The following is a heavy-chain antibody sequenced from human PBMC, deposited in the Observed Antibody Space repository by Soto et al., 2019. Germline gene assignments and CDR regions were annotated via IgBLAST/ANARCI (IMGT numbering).Heavy chain of an antibody. CDR1: GCTFSSYE. Sequence: GSLALSGSASGCTFSSYEMNWVRQAPGKGLEWVSYISSSGSTRYYADSVKGRFTISRDDAKNSLYLQMNSLRAEDTAVYYCARAKYYFDYWGQGTPVTVYS. CDR3: ARAKYYFDY. CDR2: ISSSGSTR. V-gene: IGHV3-48*03. J-gene: IGHJ4*02.